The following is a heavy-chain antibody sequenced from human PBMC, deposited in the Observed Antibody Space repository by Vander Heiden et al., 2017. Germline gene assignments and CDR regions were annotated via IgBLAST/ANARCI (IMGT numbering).Heavy chain of an antibody. V-gene: IGHV3-73*02. Sequence: EVQLVESGGGLVQPGGSLKISCAASGFTLSASAIHWVRQASGKGLEWVGRIRSKVNGDATAYAASVDGRFTISKDDSKNTAYLQMNSLRTDDTAVYYCTRLEEQIVATSLDPWGQGTLVTVSS. D-gene: IGHD2-21*01. J-gene: IGHJ5*02. CDR3: TRLEEQIVATSLDP. CDR2: IRSKVNGDAT. CDR1: GFTLSASA.